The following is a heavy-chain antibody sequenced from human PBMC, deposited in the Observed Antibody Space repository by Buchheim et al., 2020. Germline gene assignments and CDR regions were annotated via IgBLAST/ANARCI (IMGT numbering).Heavy chain of an antibody. J-gene: IGHJ6*02. D-gene: IGHD3-16*01. CDR3: ARENDPRSYYYYGMDV. Sequence: QVQLQESGPGLVKPSQTLSLTCTVSGGSISSGSYYWSWIRQPARKGLEWIGRIYTSGSTNYNPSLKSRVTISVDTSKNQFSLKLSSVTAADTAVYYCARENDPRSYYYYGMDVWGQGTT. V-gene: IGHV4-61*02. CDR1: GGSISSGSYY. CDR2: IYTSGST.